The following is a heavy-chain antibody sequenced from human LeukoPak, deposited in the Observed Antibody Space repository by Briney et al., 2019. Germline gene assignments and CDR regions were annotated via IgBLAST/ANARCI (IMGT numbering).Heavy chain of an antibody. CDR2: INPNSGGT. CDR1: GYIFNGYY. V-gene: IGHV1-2*02. D-gene: IGHD2-2*02. Sequence: GASVKVSCKASGYIFNGYYMHWVRQAPGQGLECMGWINPNSGGTNYAQKFQGRVTMTRHTSISTAYMELSRLRSDDTAVYYCARDIDCSSTSCYSGYNWFDPWGQGTLVTVSS. CDR3: ARDIDCSSTSCYSGYNWFDP. J-gene: IGHJ5*02.